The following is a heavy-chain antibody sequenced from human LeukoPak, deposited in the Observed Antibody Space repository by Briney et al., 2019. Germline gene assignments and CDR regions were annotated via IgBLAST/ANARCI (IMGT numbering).Heavy chain of an antibody. CDR1: GGSISSYY. V-gene: IGHV4-59*01. CDR2: IYYSGST. J-gene: IGHJ4*02. CDR3: ARGGGVVGATTWNY. Sequence: PSEPLSLTCTVSGGSISSYYWSWIRQPPGKGLEWIGYIYYSGSTDYNPSLKSRVTISVDTSKNQFSLKLSSVTAADTAVYYCARGGGVVGATTWNYWGQGTLVTVSS. D-gene: IGHD1-26*01.